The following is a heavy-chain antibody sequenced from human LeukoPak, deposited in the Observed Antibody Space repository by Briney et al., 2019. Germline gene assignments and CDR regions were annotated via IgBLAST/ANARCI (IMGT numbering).Heavy chain of an antibody. D-gene: IGHD4-17*01. V-gene: IGHV1-8*01. J-gene: IGHJ4*02. CDR2: MNPNSGNT. CDR3: ARFGVTTSYFDY. CDR1: GYTFTSYD. Sequence: SVTVSCKASGYTFTSYDINWVGQATGQGLEWMGWMNPNSGNTGYAQKFQGRVTMTRNNSISTAYMELSSLRSEDTAVYYCARFGVTTSYFDYRGQATQVTVSS.